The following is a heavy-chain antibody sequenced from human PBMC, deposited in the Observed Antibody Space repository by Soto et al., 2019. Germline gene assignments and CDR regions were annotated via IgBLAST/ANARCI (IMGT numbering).Heavy chain of an antibody. J-gene: IGHJ2*01. CDR1: GFSFSTYE. V-gene: IGHV3-48*03. Sequence: EAQLVESGGGLEQPGGSLRLSCAASGFSFSTYEMNWVRQAPGKGLEWVSYISSSGSDVYYADSVKGRFTIARDNAKNSLYLQMNRLRAEDTAGDYCVRPYKESSLVWCFDLWGRGTLVTVSS. D-gene: IGHD1-20*01. CDR2: ISSSGSDV. CDR3: VRPYKESSLVWCFDL.